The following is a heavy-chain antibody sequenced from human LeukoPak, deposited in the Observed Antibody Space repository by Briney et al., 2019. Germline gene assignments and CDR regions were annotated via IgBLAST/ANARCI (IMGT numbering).Heavy chain of an antibody. J-gene: IGHJ4*02. CDR2: ISYDGSNK. V-gene: IGHV3-30*04. Sequence: GGSLRLSCAASGFTFSSYAMHWVRQAPGKGLEWVAVISYDGSNKYYADSVKGRFTISRDNSKNTLYLQMNSLRAEDTAVYYCAKWKLDSGYDDRFDYWGQGTLVTVSS. D-gene: IGHD5-12*01. CDR1: GFTFSSYA. CDR3: AKWKLDSGYDDRFDY.